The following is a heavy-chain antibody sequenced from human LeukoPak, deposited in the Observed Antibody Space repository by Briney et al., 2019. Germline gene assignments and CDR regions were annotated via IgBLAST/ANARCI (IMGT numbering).Heavy chain of an antibody. CDR2: ISYDGSNK. Sequence: GGSLRLSCAASGFTFSSYAMHWVRQAPGKGPEWVAVISYDGSNKYYADSVKGRFTISRDNSKNTLYLQMNSLRAEDTAVYYCAKDSEGYCSGGSCLPQYYYYYYGMDVWGQGTTVTVSS. CDR1: GFTFSSYA. V-gene: IGHV3-30-3*01. D-gene: IGHD2-15*01. J-gene: IGHJ6*02. CDR3: AKDSEGYCSGGSCLPQYYYYYYGMDV.